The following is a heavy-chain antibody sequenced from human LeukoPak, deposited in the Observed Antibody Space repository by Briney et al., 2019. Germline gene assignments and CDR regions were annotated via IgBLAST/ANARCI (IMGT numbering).Heavy chain of an antibody. J-gene: IGHJ4*02. Sequence: SETLSLTCAVYGGSFSGYYWSWIRQPPGKGLEWIGEINHSGSTNYNPSLKSRVTISVDTSKNQFSLKLSSVTAADTAVYYCARVKPYYYGSGSWVDYWGQGTLATVSS. V-gene: IGHV4-34*01. D-gene: IGHD3-10*01. CDR1: GGSFSGYY. CDR2: INHSGST. CDR3: ARVKPYYYGSGSWVDY.